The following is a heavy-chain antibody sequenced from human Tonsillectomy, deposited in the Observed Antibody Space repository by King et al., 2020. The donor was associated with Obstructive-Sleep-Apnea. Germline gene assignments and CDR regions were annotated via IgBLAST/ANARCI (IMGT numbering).Heavy chain of an antibody. Sequence: VQLVESGGALVQPGTSLRLSCAASGFTFDDYVLHWVRQVPGKGLEWVSGISWNSDNIGYADSVKGRFTISRDNAKNSLFLQMNSLRTDDTALYYCAKDSSSARAYYFDNWGQGTLVTVSS. D-gene: IGHD1-26*01. CDR2: ISWNSDNI. J-gene: IGHJ4*02. CDR1: GFTFDDYV. V-gene: IGHV3-9*01. CDR3: AKDSSSARAYYFDN.